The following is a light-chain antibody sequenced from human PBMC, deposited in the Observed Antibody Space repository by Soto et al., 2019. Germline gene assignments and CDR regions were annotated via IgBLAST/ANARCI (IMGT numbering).Light chain of an antibody. CDR1: SSDIGSYNY. J-gene: IGLJ1*01. Sequence: QSVLTQPASVSGSPGQSITISCTGTSSDIGSYNYVSWYQQHPDKAPKLIIYEVTDRPSGVSNRFSGSKSGNTASLTISGLQAEDEADYYCSSYAGSNNFGVFGTGTKVTVL. CDR3: SSYAGSNNFGV. CDR2: EVT. V-gene: IGLV2-14*01.